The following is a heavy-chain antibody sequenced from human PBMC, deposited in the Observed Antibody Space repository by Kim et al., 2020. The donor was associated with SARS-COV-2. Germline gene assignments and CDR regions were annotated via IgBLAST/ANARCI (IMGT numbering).Heavy chain of an antibody. Sequence: GGSLRLSCAASGFTFSSYSMNWVRQAPGKGLEWVSYISRSGSPIYYADSVKGRFTISRDNAKNSLFLQMTSLRNEDTAVYYCARDTPETAVAASFDFWGQGTMVTVSS. CDR3: ARDTPETAVAASFDF. D-gene: IGHD6-19*01. J-gene: IGHJ4*02. CDR2: ISRSGSPI. V-gene: IGHV3-48*02. CDR1: GFTFSSYS.